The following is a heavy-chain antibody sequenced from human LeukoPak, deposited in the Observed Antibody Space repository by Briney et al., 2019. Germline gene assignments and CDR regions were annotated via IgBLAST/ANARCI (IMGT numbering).Heavy chain of an antibody. CDR3: ARRLYRLDWDKIDS. CDR1: GDFFTGYY. J-gene: IGHJ4*02. D-gene: IGHD4/OR15-4a*01. V-gene: IGHV4-34*01. CDR2: IYHSGST. Sequence: PSETLSLTCAVYGDFFTGYYWTRIRQPPGKGLEWIGEIYHSGSTNYNPSLKSRVNISVDTSKNQFSLNLTSVTAADTAIYFCARRLYRLDWDKIDSWGQGTLVTVSS.